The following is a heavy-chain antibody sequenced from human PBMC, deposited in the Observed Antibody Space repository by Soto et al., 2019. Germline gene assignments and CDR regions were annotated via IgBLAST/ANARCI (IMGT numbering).Heavy chain of an antibody. CDR3: AKDLQSYGDYDYYCYGMDV. D-gene: IGHD4-17*01. J-gene: IGHJ6*02. CDR1: GFTFSTYG. CDR2: ISYDGTNK. V-gene: IGHV3-30*18. Sequence: QVQLVESGGCEVQPGRSLTISCAASGFTFSTYGMHWVRQTPGKGLVWVAVISYDGTNKFYSDSVKGRFTISRDNFKNTLTLQMNSLRADDTAVYSCAKDLQSYGDYDYYCYGMDVWGLGTRVTVSS.